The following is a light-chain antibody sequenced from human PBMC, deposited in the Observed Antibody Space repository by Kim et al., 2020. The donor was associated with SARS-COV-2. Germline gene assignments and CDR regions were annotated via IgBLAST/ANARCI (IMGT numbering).Light chain of an antibody. Sequence: PGQSIAITCPGTSSDVGASNYVSWYQKQPGKAPTLIIYDFSNRPSGVSDRFSGSKSGNTAYQIISGLQAEDEADYFCSSYTSTNTLFGGGTQLTVL. J-gene: IGLJ2*01. CDR1: SSDVGASNY. CDR2: DFS. V-gene: IGLV2-14*03. CDR3: SSYTSTNTL.